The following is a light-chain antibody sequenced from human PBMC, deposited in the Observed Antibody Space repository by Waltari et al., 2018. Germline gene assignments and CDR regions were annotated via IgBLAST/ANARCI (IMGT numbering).Light chain of an antibody. V-gene: IGLV2-11*01. CDR1: SSDVGGYNY. CDR2: DVS. J-gene: IGLJ2*01. CDR3: CSYAGSIVV. Sequence: QSALTQPRSASGSPGQSVNISCTGTSSDVGGYNYVSWYQQHPGKAPKLMIYDVSKRPSGVPDRFSGSKSGNTASLTISGLQAEDEADYYCCSYAGSIVVFGGGTKLTVL.